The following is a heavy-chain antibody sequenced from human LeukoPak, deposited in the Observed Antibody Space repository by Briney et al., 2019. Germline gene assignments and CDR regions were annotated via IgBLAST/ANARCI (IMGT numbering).Heavy chain of an antibody. J-gene: IGHJ5*02. V-gene: IGHV3-21*01. Sequence: PGGSLRLSCTASGFTFGSYSMNWVRQAPGKGLEWVSSITSSSSYIYYADSLKGRFTISRDNAKNSLYLQMNSLRAEDTAVYYCARDRGSYAASPNWFDPWGQGTLVTVSS. D-gene: IGHD1-26*01. CDR3: ARDRGSYAASPNWFDP. CDR2: ITSSSSYI. CDR1: GFTFGSYS.